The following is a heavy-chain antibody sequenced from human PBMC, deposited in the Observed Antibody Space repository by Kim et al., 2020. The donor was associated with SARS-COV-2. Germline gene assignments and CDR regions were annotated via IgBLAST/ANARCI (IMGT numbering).Heavy chain of an antibody. V-gene: IGHV1-3*01. Sequence: ASVKVSCKASGYTFTSYAMHWVRQAPGQRLEWMGWINAGNGNTKYSQKFQGRVTITRDTSASTAYMELSSLRSEDTAVYYCAREATYYGSGSYVRYWGQGTLVTGSS. CDR1: GYTFTSYA. CDR3: AREATYYGSGSYVRY. D-gene: IGHD3-10*01. CDR2: INAGNGNT. J-gene: IGHJ4*02.